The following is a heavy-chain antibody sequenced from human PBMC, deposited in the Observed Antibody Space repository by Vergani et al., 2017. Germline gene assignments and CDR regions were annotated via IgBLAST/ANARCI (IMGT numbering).Heavy chain of an antibody. CDR3: ARQRDYYMDV. J-gene: IGHJ6*03. V-gene: IGHV4-30-4*08. CDR1: GGSISSGDYY. CDR2: IYYSGST. Sequence: QVRLQESGPGLVKPSETLSLTCTVSGGSISSGDYYWSWLRQPPGKGLEWIGYIYYSGSTYYTPSLKSRVTIPVDTSKNHLSLKLTSVTAADTAVYYCARQRDYYMDVWGKGATVTVS.